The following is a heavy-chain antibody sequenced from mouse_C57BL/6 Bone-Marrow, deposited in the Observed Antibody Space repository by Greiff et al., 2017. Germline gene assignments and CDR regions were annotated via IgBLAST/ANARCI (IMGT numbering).Heavy chain of an antibody. J-gene: IGHJ3*01. Sequence: EVQLVESGGDLVKPGGSLKLSCAASGFTFSSYGMSWVRQTPDKRLEWVATISSGGSCTYYPDSVKGRFTISRDKTKNTLYLQMSSLKSEDTAMYYCARLPYYYGVSDGWFDYWGQGTLVTVSA. CDR2: ISSGGSCT. D-gene: IGHD1-1*02. CDR3: ARLPYYYGVSDGWFDY. V-gene: IGHV5-6*01. CDR1: GFTFSSYG.